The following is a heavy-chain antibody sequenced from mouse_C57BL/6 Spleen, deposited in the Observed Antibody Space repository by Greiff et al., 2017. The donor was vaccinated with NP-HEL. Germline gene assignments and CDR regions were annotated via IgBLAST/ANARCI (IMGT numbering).Heavy chain of an antibody. CDR3: ARGYGGEFDY. D-gene: IGHD1-1*01. Sequence: VQLQQSGAELAKPGASVKLSCKASGYTFTSYWMHWVKQRPGQGLEWIGYLNPSSGYTKYNQKFKDQATLTADKSSSTAYRQMSSLTDEDSAVYYCARGYGGEFDYRGQGTTLTVSS. J-gene: IGHJ2*01. V-gene: IGHV1-7*01. CDR1: GYTFTSYW. CDR2: LNPSSGYT.